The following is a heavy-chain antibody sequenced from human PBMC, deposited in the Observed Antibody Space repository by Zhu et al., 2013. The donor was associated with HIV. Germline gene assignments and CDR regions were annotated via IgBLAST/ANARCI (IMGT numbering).Heavy chain of an antibody. Sequence: QVQLVQSGAEVKKPGSSVKVSCTASGGTFSSYAINWVRQAPGQGLEWMGGIIPIFGTANYAQKFQGRVTITADESTSTAYMELSSLRSEDTAVYYCARASGITVIPGGWDYYYGMDVWGQGTTVTVSS. J-gene: IGHJ6*02. CDR1: GGTFSSYA. V-gene: IGHV1-69*01. CDR2: IIPIFGTA. D-gene: IGHD3-22*01. CDR3: ARASGITVIPGGWDYYYGMDV.